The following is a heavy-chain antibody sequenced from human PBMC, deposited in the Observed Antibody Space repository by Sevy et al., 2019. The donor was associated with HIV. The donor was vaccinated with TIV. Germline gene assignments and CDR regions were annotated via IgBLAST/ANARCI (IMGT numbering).Heavy chain of an antibody. V-gene: IGHV3-11*06. CDR1: GFTFSDYY. J-gene: IGHJ4*02. CDR2: ISSSSSYT. Sequence: GGSLRLSCAASGFTFSDYYMSWIRQAPGKGLEWVSYISSSSSYTNYADSVKGRFTISRDNAKNSLYLQMNSLRAEDTAVYYCAREYRYYDILTGYYNGRSLDYWGQGTLVTVSS. CDR3: AREYRYYDILTGYYNGRSLDY. D-gene: IGHD3-9*01.